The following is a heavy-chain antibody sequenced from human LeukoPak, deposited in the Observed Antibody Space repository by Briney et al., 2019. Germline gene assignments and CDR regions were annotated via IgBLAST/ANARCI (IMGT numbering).Heavy chain of an antibody. V-gene: IGHV3-23*01. J-gene: IGHJ4*02. Sequence: GGSLRLSCAASGITFSSYAMTWVRQAPGKGLEWVAAIRGNGATTDYADSVEGRFIISRDNSKNTLYLQMNSLRAEDTAVYYCAKAYHDSGCLIDYWGQGTLVTVSS. CDR3: AKAYHDSGCLIDY. D-gene: IGHD6-19*01. CDR2: IRGNGATT. CDR1: GITFSSYA.